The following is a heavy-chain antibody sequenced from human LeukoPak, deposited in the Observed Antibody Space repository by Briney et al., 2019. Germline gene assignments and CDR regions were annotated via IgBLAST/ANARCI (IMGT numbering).Heavy chain of an antibody. CDR2: ISAYNGNT. D-gene: IGHD3-22*01. Sequence: ASVKVSCKASGYTFTSYGISWVRQAPGQGLEWMGWISAYNGNTNYAQKLQGRVTMTTDTSTSTAYMELRSLRSDDTAVYYCARDLAPYDSSGCDYWGQRTLVTVSS. J-gene: IGHJ4*02. V-gene: IGHV1-18*01. CDR3: ARDLAPYDSSGCDY. CDR1: GYTFTSYG.